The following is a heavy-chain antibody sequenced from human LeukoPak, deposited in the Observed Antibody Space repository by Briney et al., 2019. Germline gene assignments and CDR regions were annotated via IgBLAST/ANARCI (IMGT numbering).Heavy chain of an antibody. CDR3: AKNLNPFDS. CDR1: GFTFSSYA. CDR2: ISSSGGST. J-gene: IGHJ4*02. Sequence: GGSLRLSWAASGFTFSSYAMSWVRQAPGKGLEWVSGISSSGGSTYYADSVKGRFTISRDNSKSTLFLQMNSLRAEDTAVYYCAKNLNPFDSWGQGILVTVSS. V-gene: IGHV3-23*01.